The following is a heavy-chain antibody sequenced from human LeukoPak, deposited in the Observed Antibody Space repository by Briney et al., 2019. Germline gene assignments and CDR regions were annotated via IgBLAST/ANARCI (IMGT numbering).Heavy chain of an antibody. CDR2: IFNTGST. J-gene: IGHJ3*02. Sequence: SETLSLTCTVSGGSISSDSYYWSWIRQPAGKGLEWIGRIFNTGSTNSIPSLKSRVTISLDTSKNQFSLNLSSVTAADTAVYYCARIPTNAVPSAHNGFDIWGQGTMLTVSS. D-gene: IGHD6-19*01. CDR1: GGSISSDSYY. CDR3: ARIPTNAVPSAHNGFDI. V-gene: IGHV4-61*02.